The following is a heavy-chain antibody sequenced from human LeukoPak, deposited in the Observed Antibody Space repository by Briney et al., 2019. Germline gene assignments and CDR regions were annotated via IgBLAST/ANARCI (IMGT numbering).Heavy chain of an antibody. Sequence: PSETLSLTCSVSGGSMSSHYWSWIRQPPRKGLEWIGYIYYSGKTYYNPSLESRVSISVDTSKNHFSLKLTSVTAADTAVYSCARLLDNDSSGDPDTFDMWGQGTMVTVSS. CDR1: GGSMSSHY. CDR2: IYYSGKT. D-gene: IGHD3-22*01. V-gene: IGHV4-59*11. J-gene: IGHJ3*02. CDR3: ARLLDNDSSGDPDTFDM.